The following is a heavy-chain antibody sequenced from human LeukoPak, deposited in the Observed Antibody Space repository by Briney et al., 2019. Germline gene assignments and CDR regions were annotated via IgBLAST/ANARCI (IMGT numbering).Heavy chain of an antibody. V-gene: IGHV3-48*03. D-gene: IGHD3-22*01. Sequence: GGSLRLSCAASGFTFSNYEMNWVRQAPGKGLEWVSYISSSGSSIYYADSVKGRFTISGDNAKSSLSLQMNSLRAEDTAVYYCARIYYDSSDYYSTLDYWGQGTLVTVSS. CDR1: GFTFSNYE. J-gene: IGHJ4*02. CDR2: ISSSGSSI. CDR3: ARIYYDSSDYYSTLDY.